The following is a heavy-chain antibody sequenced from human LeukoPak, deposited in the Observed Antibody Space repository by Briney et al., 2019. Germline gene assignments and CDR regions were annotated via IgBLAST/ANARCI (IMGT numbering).Heavy chain of an antibody. D-gene: IGHD2-15*01. V-gene: IGHV4-34*01. Sequence: SETLSLTCAVYGGSFSGYYWSWIRQPPGKGLEWIGEINHSGSTNYNPSLKSRVTISVDTSKNQFSLKLSSVTAADTAVYCCARPSGGSYHFDYWGQGTLVTVSS. CDR2: INHSGST. CDR1: GGSFSGYY. J-gene: IGHJ4*02. CDR3: ARPSGGSYHFDY.